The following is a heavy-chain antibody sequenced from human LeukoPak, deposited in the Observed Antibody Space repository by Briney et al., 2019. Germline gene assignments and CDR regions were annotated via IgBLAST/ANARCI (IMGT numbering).Heavy chain of an antibody. V-gene: IGHV3-30*01. Sequence: GGSLRLSCAASGFTFSNYAMHWVRLAPGKGLEWVSLISSGGTYEYYADSVKGRFTISRDNSKNTLYLQLNSLRAEDTAVYYYARDSTYYYDSGSSGPHYFDNWGQGTLVTVSS. CDR3: ARDSTYYYDSGSSGPHYFDN. D-gene: IGHD3-10*01. CDR2: ISSGGTYE. J-gene: IGHJ4*02. CDR1: GFTFSNYA.